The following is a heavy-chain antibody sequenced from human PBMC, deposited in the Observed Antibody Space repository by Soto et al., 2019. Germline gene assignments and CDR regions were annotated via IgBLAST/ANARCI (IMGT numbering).Heavy chain of an antibody. D-gene: IGHD3-10*01. Sequence: PSETLSLTCTVSGGSVSDYYWSWIRQAPGKGLEWIGYTYHTGRTNYNPSLKSRVTISVDTSKNQFSLKLSSVTAADTAVYYCARVGGSITMVRGVVPFGGKYYMDVWGKGTTVTVSS. CDR2: TYHTGRT. CDR1: GGSVSDYY. J-gene: IGHJ6*03. CDR3: ARVGGSITMVRGVVPFGGKYYMDV. V-gene: IGHV4-59*02.